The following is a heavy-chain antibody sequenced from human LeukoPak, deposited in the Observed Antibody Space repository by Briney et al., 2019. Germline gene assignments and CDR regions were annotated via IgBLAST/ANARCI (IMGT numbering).Heavy chain of an antibody. Sequence: PGGSLRLSCAASGFTFSSYGMHWVRQAPGKGLEWVAFIRYDGSNKYYADSVKGRFTISRDNSKNTLYLQMNSLRAEDTAVYYCAKGLVLLWFGDLNWFDPWGQGTLVTVSS. CDR3: AKGLVLLWFGDLNWFDP. D-gene: IGHD3-10*01. CDR2: IRYDGSNK. J-gene: IGHJ5*02. CDR1: GFTFSSYG. V-gene: IGHV3-30*02.